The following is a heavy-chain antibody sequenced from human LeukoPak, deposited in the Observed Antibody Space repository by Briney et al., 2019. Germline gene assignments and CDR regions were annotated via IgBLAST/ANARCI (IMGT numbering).Heavy chain of an antibody. CDR3: AREERAHYFDY. CDR1: GGTFSSYA. V-gene: IGHV1-46*01. CDR2: INPSGGST. J-gene: IGHJ4*02. Sequence: ASVKVSCKASGGTFSSYAISWVRQAPGQGLEWMGIINPSGGSTSYAQKFQGRVTMTRDTSTSTVYMELSSLRSEDTAVYYCAREERAHYFDYWGQGTLVTVSS.